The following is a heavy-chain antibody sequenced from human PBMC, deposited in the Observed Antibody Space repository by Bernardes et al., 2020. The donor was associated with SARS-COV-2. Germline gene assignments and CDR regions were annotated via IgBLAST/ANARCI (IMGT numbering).Heavy chain of an antibody. Sequence: GGSLRLSCAASEFTVSNHYMRWGRQAPGKGLEWGSVIYSGGTTYYADSVQGRVTISRDNSKNTLYLQMNSLRDEDTAVYFCARGAGTPYSFDPHFDYWGQVTLVSVTS. D-gene: IGHD2-15*01. V-gene: IGHV3-53*01. CDR2: IYSGGTT. CDR1: EFTVSNHY. CDR3: ARGAGTPYSFDPHFDY. J-gene: IGHJ4*02.